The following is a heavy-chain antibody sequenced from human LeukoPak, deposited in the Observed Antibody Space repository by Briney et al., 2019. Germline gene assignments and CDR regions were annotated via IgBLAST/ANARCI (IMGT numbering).Heavy chain of an antibody. J-gene: IGHJ3*02. V-gene: IGHV4-59*01. CDR1: GGSIGSYY. CDR2: IYYSGST. CDR3: ARKGYDFWAGAFDI. Sequence: SETLSLTCTVSGGSIGSYYWSWIRQPPGKGLEWIGYIYYSGSTNSNPSLKSRVTISVDTSKNQFSLKLSSVTAADTAVYYCARKGYDFWAGAFDIWGQGTMVTVSS. D-gene: IGHD3-3*01.